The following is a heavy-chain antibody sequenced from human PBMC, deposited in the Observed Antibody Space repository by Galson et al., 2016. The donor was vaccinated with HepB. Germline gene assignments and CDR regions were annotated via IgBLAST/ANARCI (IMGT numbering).Heavy chain of an antibody. Sequence: SLRLSCAAFGFTFTSHAVHWVRQAPGQGLQWVAVISYDGSNKYYAAPVKGRFTISRDNPKNTLYLQMNSLTTEDTAVYYCAKDLCSGGSCNLGWFDPWGQGTLVTVSS. CDR2: ISYDGSNK. J-gene: IGHJ5*02. CDR1: GFTFTSHA. V-gene: IGHV3-30*18. D-gene: IGHD2-15*01. CDR3: AKDLCSGGSCNLGWFDP.